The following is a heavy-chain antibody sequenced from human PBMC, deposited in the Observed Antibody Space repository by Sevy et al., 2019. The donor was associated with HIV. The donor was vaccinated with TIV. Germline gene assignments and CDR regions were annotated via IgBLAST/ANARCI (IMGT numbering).Heavy chain of an antibody. D-gene: IGHD6-13*01. CDR1: GFTFSSYW. J-gene: IGHJ4*02. Sequence: GGSLRLSCAASGFTFSSYWMSWVRQAPGKGLEWVANIKEDGSVKYYVESVKGRFTISRDNVKNSVYLQMNSLRAEDAALYYCVRAIGAAGSYWGLGTLVTVSS. CDR3: VRAIGAAGSY. V-gene: IGHV3-7*01. CDR2: IKEDGSVK.